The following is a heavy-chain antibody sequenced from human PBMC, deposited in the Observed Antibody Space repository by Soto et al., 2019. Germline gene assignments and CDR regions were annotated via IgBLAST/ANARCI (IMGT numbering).Heavy chain of an antibody. J-gene: IGHJ3*02. V-gene: IGHV4-31*03. CDR3: AREGMIVVADAAFDI. D-gene: IGHD3-22*01. CDR1: GGSIISGGYY. Sequence: SETLSLTCTVSGGSIISGGYYWSWIRQHPGKGLEWIGYIYYSGSTYYNPSLKSRVTISADTSKNQFSLKLSSVTAADTAVYYCAREGMIVVADAAFDIWGQGAMVTVSS. CDR2: IYYSGST.